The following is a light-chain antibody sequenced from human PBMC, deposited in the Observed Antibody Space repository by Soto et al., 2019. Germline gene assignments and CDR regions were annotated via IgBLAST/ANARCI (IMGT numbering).Light chain of an antibody. Sequence: EIVLMSSPAALSVSQEERVTVSCRASQNIISNLAWYQQRPGQAPRLLIYGASSRATGIPDRFSGSGSGTDFTLTISRLEPEDSAVYFCQHYSSQTFGQGTKVDI. CDR1: QNIISN. CDR3: QHYSSQT. J-gene: IGKJ1*01. CDR2: GAS. V-gene: IGKV3-20*01.